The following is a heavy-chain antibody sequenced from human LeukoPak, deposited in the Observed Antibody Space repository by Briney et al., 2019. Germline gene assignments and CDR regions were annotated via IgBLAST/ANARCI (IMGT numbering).Heavy chain of an antibody. V-gene: IGHV4-34*01. CDR1: GGSFSGYY. Sequence: PSETLSLTCAVYGGSFSGYYWSWIRQPPGKGLEWIGEINHSGSTNYNPSLKSRVTISVDTSKNQFSLKLSSVTAADTAVYYCAMTIFGVVTPYNWFDPWGQGTLVAVSS. CDR3: AMTIFGVVTPYNWFDP. J-gene: IGHJ5*02. D-gene: IGHD3-3*01. CDR2: INHSGST.